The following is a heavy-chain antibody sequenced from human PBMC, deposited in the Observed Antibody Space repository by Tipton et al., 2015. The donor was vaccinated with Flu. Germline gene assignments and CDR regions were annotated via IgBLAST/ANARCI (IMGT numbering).Heavy chain of an antibody. CDR1: GYSISSGYY. J-gene: IGHJ4*02. V-gene: IGHV4-38-2*02. CDR3: ARDRWEYSRGFDS. CDR2: IYHSGTT. D-gene: IGHD6-13*01. Sequence: TLSLTCAVFGYSISSGYYWGWIRQPPGKGLEWIGSIYHSGTTYYNPSLKSRVTISVDTSKNQFSLKLTSVTAADTAVYYCARDRWEYSRGFDSWGQGTLVTVSP.